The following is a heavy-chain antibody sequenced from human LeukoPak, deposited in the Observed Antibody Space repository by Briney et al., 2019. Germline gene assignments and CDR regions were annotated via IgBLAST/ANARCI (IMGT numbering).Heavy chain of an antibody. CDR2: INPGGSSI. CDR3: ARSNQADDY. D-gene: IGHD1-14*01. CDR1: GFTIRSYW. Sequence: SGVSLRLFCAASGFTIRSYWMHWARQVRGKGLVWVSRINPGGSSIAYADSVKGRFTISRDNAKNTLYLQMDSLRAEDTAVYYCARSNQADDYWGQGTLVTVSS. V-gene: IGHV3-74*01. J-gene: IGHJ4*02.